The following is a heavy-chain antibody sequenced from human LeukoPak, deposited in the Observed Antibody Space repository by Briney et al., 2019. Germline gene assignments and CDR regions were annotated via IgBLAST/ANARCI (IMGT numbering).Heavy chain of an antibody. V-gene: IGHV4-39*01. D-gene: IGHD3-10*01. J-gene: IGHJ4*02. CDR2: IYYSGST. Sequence: KTSETLSLTCTVSGGSISSSGYYWGWIRQPPGKGLELVGNIYYSGSTYYNPSLKSRVTISVDTSKNQFSLKLSSVTAADTAVYYCARQTRVLSRGARFDFDYWGQGTLVTVSS. CDR1: GGSISSSGYY. CDR3: ARQTRVLSRGARFDFDY.